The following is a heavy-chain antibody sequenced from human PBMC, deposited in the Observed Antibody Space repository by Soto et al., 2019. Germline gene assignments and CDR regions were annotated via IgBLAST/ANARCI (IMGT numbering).Heavy chain of an antibody. CDR2: INHSGST. J-gene: IGHJ4*02. D-gene: IGHD3-22*01. Sequence: PSETLSLTCAVYGGSFSGYYWSWIRQPPGKGLEWIGEINHSGSTNYNPSLKSRVTISVDTSKNQFSLKPSSVTAADTAVYYCARTSYYYDSSGYYYRASYFDYWGQGTLVTVSS. CDR1: GGSFSGYY. V-gene: IGHV4-34*01. CDR3: ARTSYYYDSSGYYYRASYFDY.